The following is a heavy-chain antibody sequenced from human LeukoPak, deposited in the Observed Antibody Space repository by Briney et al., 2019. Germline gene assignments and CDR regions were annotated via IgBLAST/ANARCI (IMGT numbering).Heavy chain of an antibody. CDR3: AKDSYSSGYYGYDY. Sequence: GGSLRLSCAASGFTFDDYAMHWVRQAPGKGLEWVSLISWDGGSTYYADSVKGRFTISRDNSKNSLYLQMNSPRAEDTALYYCAKDSYSSGYYGYDYWGQGTLVTVSS. CDR1: GFTFDDYA. D-gene: IGHD3-22*01. J-gene: IGHJ4*02. CDR2: ISWDGGST. V-gene: IGHV3-43D*04.